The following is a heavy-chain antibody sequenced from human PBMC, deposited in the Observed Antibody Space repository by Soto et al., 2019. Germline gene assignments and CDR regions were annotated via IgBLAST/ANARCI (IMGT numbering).Heavy chain of an antibody. V-gene: IGHV3-11*01. CDR1: GSTFSAHY. J-gene: IGHJ6*02. Sequence: LSLTCEASGSTFSAHYMSWIRQAPGKGLEWVSYISDTSGTIYYADSVRGRLTISRDNAKNSLSLQMNSLRADDTAVYYCARDRQPSYYIGLDVWGQGTTVTVSS. CDR3: ARDRQPSYYIGLDV. CDR2: ISDTSGTI.